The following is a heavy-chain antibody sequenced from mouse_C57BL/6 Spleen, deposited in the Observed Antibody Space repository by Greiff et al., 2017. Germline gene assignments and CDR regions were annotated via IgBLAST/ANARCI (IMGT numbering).Heavy chain of an antibody. D-gene: IGHD1-1*01. CDR2: IRLKSDNYAT. CDR3: TVAIYYGSSPFAY. Sequence: DVQLQESGGGLVQPGGSMKLSCVASGFTFSNYWMNWVRQSPEKGLEWVAQIRLKSDNYATHYAESVKGRFTISRDDSKSSVYLQMNNLRAEDTGIYYCTVAIYYGSSPFAYWGQGTLVTVSA. J-gene: IGHJ3*01. CDR1: GFTFSNYW. V-gene: IGHV6-3*01.